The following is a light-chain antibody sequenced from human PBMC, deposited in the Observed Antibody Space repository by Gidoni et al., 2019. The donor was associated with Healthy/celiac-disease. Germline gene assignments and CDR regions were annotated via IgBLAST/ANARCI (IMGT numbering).Light chain of an antibody. CDR3: QQLNSYPLFT. CDR2: AAS. V-gene: IGKV1-9*01. CDR1: QGISSY. J-gene: IGKJ3*01. Sequence: DIQLTQSPSFLSASVGDRVTITCRASQGISSYLAWYQQKPGKAPKLLIYAASTLQSGVPSRFSGSGSGTDFTLTISRLQPEDFATDYCQQLNSYPLFTFGPGTKVDIK.